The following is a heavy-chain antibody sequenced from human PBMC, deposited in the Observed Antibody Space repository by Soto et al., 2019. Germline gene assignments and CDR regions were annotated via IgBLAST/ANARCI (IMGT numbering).Heavy chain of an antibody. Sequence: QITLNESGPTQVKPRQTLTLTCTFSGFSLTTSGVGVGWIRQSPGKAPEWLALIYWDDYKRYSPYLKSRLTITKDTSKNQVVLTMADLDPADTATYYCAHRVLRTVFGLVTTTAIYFDFWGQGTPVAVSS. V-gene: IGHV2-5*02. CDR3: AHRVLRTVFGLVTTTAIYFDF. CDR2: IYWDDYK. J-gene: IGHJ4*02. D-gene: IGHD3-3*01. CDR1: GFSLTTSGVG.